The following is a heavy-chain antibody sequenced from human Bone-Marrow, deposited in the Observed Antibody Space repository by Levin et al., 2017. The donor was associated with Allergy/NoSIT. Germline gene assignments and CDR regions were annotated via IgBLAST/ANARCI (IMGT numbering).Heavy chain of an antibody. D-gene: IGHD2-15*01. CDR1: GFTFSNYG. V-gene: IGHV3-33*01. J-gene: IGHJ4*02. CDR3: ARVYRSHCSGANGDGPSDY. CDR2: IWFDGGNK. Sequence: PGGSLRLSCAASGFTFSNYGMHWVRQAPGKGLEWVAVIWFDGGNKHYADSVKGRVTISRDNSKNTLYLQMNSLRAEDTAVYFCARVYRSHCSGANGDGPSDYWGQGSLVTVSS.